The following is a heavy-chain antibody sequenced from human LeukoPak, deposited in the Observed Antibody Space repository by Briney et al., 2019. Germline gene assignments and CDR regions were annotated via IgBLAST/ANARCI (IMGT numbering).Heavy chain of an antibody. D-gene: IGHD2-15*01. J-gene: IGHJ4*02. CDR1: GFPFRSHW. V-gene: IGHV3-74*01. Sequence: GGSLRLSCAASGFPFRSHWMHWVRQVPGKGLVWVSHISTDGTTTNYADSVKGRFTISRDNAKDTLYLQLDSLRAEDTAIYYCARSLGYSSGGWGQGTLVTVSS. CDR3: ARSLGYSSGG. CDR2: ISTDGTTT.